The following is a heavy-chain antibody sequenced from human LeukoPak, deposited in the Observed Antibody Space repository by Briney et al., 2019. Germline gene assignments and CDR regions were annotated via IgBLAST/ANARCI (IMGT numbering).Heavy chain of an antibody. CDR2: ISGSGGST. CDR1: GFSLSSYA. CDR3: AKDVDYDFWSGYLDY. Sequence: GGSLRLSCAASGFSLSSYAMSWVRQAPGKGLEWVSAISGSGGSTYYADSVKGRFTISRDNSKNTLYLQMNSLRAEDTAVYYCAKDVDYDFWSGYLDYWGQGTLVTVSS. J-gene: IGHJ4*02. V-gene: IGHV3-23*01. D-gene: IGHD3-3*01.